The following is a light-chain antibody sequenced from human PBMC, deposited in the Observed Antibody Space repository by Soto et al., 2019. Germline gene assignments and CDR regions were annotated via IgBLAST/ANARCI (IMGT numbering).Light chain of an antibody. V-gene: IGKV1-9*01. CDR2: GAS. CDR1: QGISSF. Sequence: DLQLTQSPSFLSASVGARVPLTCRASQGISSFLAWYQQKPPKAPELRIYGASTLQSGVPSRFSGSGSGTEFTLTISSLQPEDFATYYCQQLNTYPITFAQGTRLEI. CDR3: QQLNTYPIT. J-gene: IGKJ5*01.